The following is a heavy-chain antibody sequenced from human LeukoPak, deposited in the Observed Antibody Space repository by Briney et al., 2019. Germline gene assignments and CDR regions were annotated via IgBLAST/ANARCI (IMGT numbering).Heavy chain of an antibody. CDR2: ISYDGSNK. V-gene: IGHV3-30*18. J-gene: IGHJ4*02. D-gene: IGHD6-13*01. CDR3: AKDRRALYSIAAAGTFDY. Sequence: GGSLRLSCAASGFTFSSYGMHWVRQAPGKGLEWVAVISYDGSNKYYADSVKGRFIISRDNSKNTLYLQMNSLRAEDTAVYYCAKDRRALYSIAAAGTFDYWGQGTLVTVSS. CDR1: GFTFSSYG.